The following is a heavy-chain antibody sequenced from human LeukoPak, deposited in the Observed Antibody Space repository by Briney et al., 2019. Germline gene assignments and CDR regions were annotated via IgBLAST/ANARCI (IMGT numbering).Heavy chain of an antibody. V-gene: IGHV3-66*01. D-gene: IGHD6-19*01. CDR3: ARRAGAYNYYAMDV. CDR1: GFTVSSND. J-gene: IGHJ6*02. Sequence: PGGSLRLSCAASGFTVSSNDMNWVRQAPGKGLEWVSVIYSGGSTFSVDSVKGRFTISRDNSKNTLYLQMNSLRAEDTALYYCARRAGAYNYYAMDVWGQGTTVTVSS. CDR2: IYSGGST.